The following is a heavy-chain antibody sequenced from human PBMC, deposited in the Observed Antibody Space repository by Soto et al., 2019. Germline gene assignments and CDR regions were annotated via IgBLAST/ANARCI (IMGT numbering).Heavy chain of an antibody. CDR1: GFTFYNAW. CDR3: TTSPRAQY. V-gene: IGHV3-15*01. Sequence: EVQLVESGGGLVKPGGSLGLSCAVSGFTFYNAWMSWVRQAPGKGLEWVGRIKSKTDGGTTDHAASVKGRFTISRDDSKNTLYLQMDSLKIEDTAMYYCTTSPRAQYWGQGTLVSVSS. J-gene: IGHJ4*02. CDR2: IKSKTDGGTT.